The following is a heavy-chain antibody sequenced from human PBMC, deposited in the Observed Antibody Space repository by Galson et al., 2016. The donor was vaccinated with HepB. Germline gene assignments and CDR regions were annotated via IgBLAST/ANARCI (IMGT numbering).Heavy chain of an antibody. V-gene: IGHV4-59*08. CDR2: IHYSGNT. CDR3: ARQAAYYDFWSGSYYFDY. CDR1: GGSISSYY. J-gene: IGHJ4*02. Sequence: ETLSLTCTVSGGSISSYYWSWIRQPPGKGLEWLAYIHYSGNTNYNPSLRSRVTISVDTSKNQFSLKLSSVTAADTAVYYCARQAAYYDFWSGSYYFDYWGQGTLVTVSS. D-gene: IGHD3-3*01.